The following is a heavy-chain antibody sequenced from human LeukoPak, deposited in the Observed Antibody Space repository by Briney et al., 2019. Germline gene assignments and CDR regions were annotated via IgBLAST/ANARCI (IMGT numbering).Heavy chain of an antibody. Sequence: SETLSLTCTVSGYSISSDYYWGWIRQPPGKGLEWIGYIYYSGSTNYNPSLKSRVTISVDTSKNQFSLKLSSVTAADTAVYYCARDKWEAAAGDYYYYMDVWGKGTTVTVSS. J-gene: IGHJ6*03. V-gene: IGHV4-38-2*02. CDR3: ARDKWEAAAGDYYYYMDV. CDR1: GYSISSDYY. D-gene: IGHD6-13*01. CDR2: IYYSGST.